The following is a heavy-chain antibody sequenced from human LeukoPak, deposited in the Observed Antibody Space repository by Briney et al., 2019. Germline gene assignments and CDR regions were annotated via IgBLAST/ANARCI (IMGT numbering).Heavy chain of an antibody. V-gene: IGHV3-11*01. D-gene: IGHD5-18*01. Sequence: GGSLRLSCAASGFTFSDYYMSWIRQAPGKGLEWVSYISSSGSTIYYADSVKGRFTISRDNAKNSLYLQMNSLRAEDTAVYYCARVVEGLWSFYYYYMDVWGKGTTVTISS. CDR3: ARVVEGLWSFYYYYMDV. CDR2: ISSSGSTI. CDR1: GFTFSDYY. J-gene: IGHJ6*03.